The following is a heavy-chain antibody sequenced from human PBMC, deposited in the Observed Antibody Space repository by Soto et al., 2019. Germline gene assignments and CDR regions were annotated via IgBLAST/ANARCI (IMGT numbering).Heavy chain of an antibody. Sequence: EVQLVESGGGVVRPGGSLRLSCAASGFTFDDYGMSWVRHAPGKGLEWVSGINWNGDSIHYADSVKGRFTISRDNAKNSLYLQMNSLRAEDTALFYCARVPDYGGTHYFDFWGQETLVTVSS. D-gene: IGHD4-17*01. CDR3: ARVPDYGGTHYFDF. CDR1: GFTFDDYG. V-gene: IGHV3-20*04. CDR2: INWNGDSI. J-gene: IGHJ4*02.